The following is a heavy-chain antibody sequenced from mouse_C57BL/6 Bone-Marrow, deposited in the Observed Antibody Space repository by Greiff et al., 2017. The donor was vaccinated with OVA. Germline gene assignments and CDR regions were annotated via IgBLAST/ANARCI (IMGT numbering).Heavy chain of an antibody. J-gene: IGHJ3*01. CDR1: GFTFSDYG. CDR3: ARKDYGSSYGFAY. CDR2: ISSGSSTI. Sequence: EVKVVESGGGLVKPGGSLKLSCAASGFTFSDYGMHWVRQAPEKGLEWVAYISSGSSTIYYADTVKGRFTISRDNAKNTLFLQMTSLRSEDTAMYYCARKDYGSSYGFAYWGQGTLVTVSA. D-gene: IGHD1-1*01. V-gene: IGHV5-17*01.